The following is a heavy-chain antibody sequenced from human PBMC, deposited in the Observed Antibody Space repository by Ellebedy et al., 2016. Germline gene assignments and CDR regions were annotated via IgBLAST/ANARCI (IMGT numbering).Heavy chain of an antibody. D-gene: IGHD1-1*01. J-gene: IGHJ3*02. V-gene: IGHV5-51*01. CDR1: GYSFTSYW. Sequence: GESLKISXKGSGYSFTSYWIGWVRQMPGKGLEWMGIIYPGDSDTRYSPSFQGQVTISADKSISTAYLQWSSLKASDTAMYYCARSATGTTLSVPFDIWGQGTMVTVSS. CDR3: ARSATGTTLSVPFDI. CDR2: IYPGDSDT.